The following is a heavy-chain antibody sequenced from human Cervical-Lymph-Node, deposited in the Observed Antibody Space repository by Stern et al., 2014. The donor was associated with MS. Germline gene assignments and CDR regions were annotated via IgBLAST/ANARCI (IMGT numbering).Heavy chain of an antibody. CDR2: VYYGGGT. CDR1: GASVDRGHW. CDR3: ARGNALTPDY. D-gene: IGHD3-16*01. Sequence: VQLVESGPGLVKPSGTLSLSCTVSGASVDRGHWWTWVRQSPVKGLEWIGNVYYGGGTNYNPSLQSRVTISVDTSKTQFSLDLTSVTAADTAVYYCARGNALTPDYWGQGTLVAVSS. V-gene: IGHV4-4*02. J-gene: IGHJ4*02.